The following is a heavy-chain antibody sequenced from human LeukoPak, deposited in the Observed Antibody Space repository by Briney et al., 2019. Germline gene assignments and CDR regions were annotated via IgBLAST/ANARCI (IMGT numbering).Heavy chain of an antibody. CDR3: ARRGSSWGDFDY. D-gene: IGHD6-13*01. J-gene: IGHJ4*02. V-gene: IGHV5-51*01. Sequence: PGESLKISCKGSGYSFTSYWIGLVRQMPGKGLEGMGIIYPGDSDSRYIPPFQGQVTISADKSISTAYLRWSSLKASDTAMYYCARRGSSWGDFDYWGQGTLVTVYS. CDR2: IYPGDSDS. CDR1: GYSFTSYW.